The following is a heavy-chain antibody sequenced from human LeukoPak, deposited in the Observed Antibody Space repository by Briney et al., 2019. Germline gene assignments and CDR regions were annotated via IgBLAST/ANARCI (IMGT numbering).Heavy chain of an antibody. CDR2: ISGSGGST. V-gene: IGHV3-23*01. D-gene: IGHD3-10*01. CDR1: GFTFSSYA. Sequence: GGSLRLSCAASGFTFSSYAMSWVRQAPGKGLEWVSAISGSGGSTYYADSVKGRFTISRDNSQNTLYLQMNSLRAEDTAVYYCAKSYYYGSGTNHDYWGQGTLVTVSS. J-gene: IGHJ4*02. CDR3: AKSYYYGSGTNHDY.